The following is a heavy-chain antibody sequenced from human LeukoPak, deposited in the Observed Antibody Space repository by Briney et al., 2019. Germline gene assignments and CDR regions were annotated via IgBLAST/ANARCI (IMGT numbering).Heavy chain of an antibody. CDR3: AGSNGDFWSGYREQSDAFDI. V-gene: IGHV1-69*05. CDR2: IIPIFGTA. D-gene: IGHD3-3*01. Sequence: SVKVSCKASGGTFSSYAISWVRQAPGQGLEWMGGIIPIFGTANYAQKFQGRVTITTDESTSTAYMELSSLRSEDTAVYYCAGSNGDFWSGYREQSDAFDIWGQGTMVTVSS. CDR1: GGTFSSYA. J-gene: IGHJ3*02.